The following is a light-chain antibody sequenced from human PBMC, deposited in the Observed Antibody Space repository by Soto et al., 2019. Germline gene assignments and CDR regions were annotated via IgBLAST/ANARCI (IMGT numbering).Light chain of an antibody. J-gene: IGKJ4*01. CDR3: QQTNSFPLT. V-gene: IGKV1-5*01. Sequence: DIQMTQSPSTLSASLGVRVTITCRASQSISSWLAWYQQKPGKAPKLLIYDASSLESGVPSRFSGSGSGTEFILTISSVQPEDSATYFCQQTNSFPLTFGGGTKVDIK. CDR1: QSISSW. CDR2: DAS.